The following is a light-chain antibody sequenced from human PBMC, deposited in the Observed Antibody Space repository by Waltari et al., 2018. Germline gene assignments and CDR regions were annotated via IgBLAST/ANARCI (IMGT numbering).Light chain of an antibody. CDR3: QQRRNWPPT. CDR2: DAS. V-gene: IGKV3-11*01. J-gene: IGKJ1*01. CDR1: QSVDDY. Sequence: VLTQSPATLSLSPGARATLPCRASQSVDDYMAWYQQKPGQSPRLLIYDASNRATGIPIRFSGSGFGTDFTLTISSLEPDDFAHYYCQQRRNWPPTFGQGTKVEIK.